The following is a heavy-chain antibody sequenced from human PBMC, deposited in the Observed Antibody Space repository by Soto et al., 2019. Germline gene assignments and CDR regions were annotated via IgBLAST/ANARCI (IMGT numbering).Heavy chain of an antibody. V-gene: IGHV5-51*01. CDR3: ARFSAGLTYYYYGMDV. J-gene: IGHJ6*02. Sequence: LGESLKISCKGSGYSFTSYWIGWVRQMTGKGLEWMGIIYPGDSDTRYSPSFQGQVTISADKSISTAYLQWSSLKASDTAMYYCARFSAGLTYYYYGMDVWGQGTTLTVSS. CDR2: IYPGDSDT. D-gene: IGHD6-13*01. CDR1: GYSFTSYW.